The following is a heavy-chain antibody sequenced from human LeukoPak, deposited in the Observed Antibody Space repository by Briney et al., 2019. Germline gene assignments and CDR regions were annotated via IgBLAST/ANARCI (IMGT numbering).Heavy chain of an antibody. Sequence: PSETLSLTCAVYGGSFSGYYWSWIRQPPGKGLEWIGEINHSGSTNYNPSHKSRVTISVDTSKNQFSLKLSSVTAADTAVYYCAREPYGDYRYWYFDLWGRGTLVTVSS. CDR3: AREPYGDYRYWYFDL. CDR1: GGSFSGYY. V-gene: IGHV4-34*01. D-gene: IGHD4-17*01. J-gene: IGHJ2*01. CDR2: INHSGST.